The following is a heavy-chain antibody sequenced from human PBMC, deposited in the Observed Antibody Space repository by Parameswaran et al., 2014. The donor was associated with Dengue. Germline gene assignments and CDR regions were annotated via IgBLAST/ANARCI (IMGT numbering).Heavy chain of an antibody. J-gene: IGHJ4*02. Sequence: ASVKVSCKASGYTFTNYAMHWVRQAPGQRLEWMGWINTGNGNTKYSQKFQGRVTITRDTSASTAYMELSSLRSEDTAVYYCARDDGSSWNLDYWGQGTLVTVSS. V-gene: IGHV1-3*04. CDR2: INTGNGNT. D-gene: IGHD6-13*01. CDR1: GYTFTNYA. CDR3: ARDDGSSWNLDY.